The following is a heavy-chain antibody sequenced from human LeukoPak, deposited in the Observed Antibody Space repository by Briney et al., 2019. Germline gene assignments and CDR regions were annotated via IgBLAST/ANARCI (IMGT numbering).Heavy chain of an antibody. D-gene: IGHD6-19*01. Sequence: GGSLRLSCGASGFTFDDYTMHWVRQAPGKGQEWVSLISWDGGSTYYADSVKGRFTISRDNSKNSLYLQMNSLRTEDTALYYCAKAVAGQGYYYIDVWGKGTTVTLSS. J-gene: IGHJ6*03. CDR1: GFTFDDYT. CDR3: AKAVAGQGYYYIDV. V-gene: IGHV3-43*01. CDR2: ISWDGGST.